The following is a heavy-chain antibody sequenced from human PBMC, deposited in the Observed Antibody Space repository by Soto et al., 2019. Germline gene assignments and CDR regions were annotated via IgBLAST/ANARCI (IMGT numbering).Heavy chain of an antibody. CDR3: ARDLSREHGDYVGNWFDP. CDR2: IYYSGST. Sequence: QVQLQESGPGLVKPSETLSLTCTVSGGSISSYYWSWIRQPPGKGLEWIGYIYYSGSTNYNPSLMSRVTISVDTSKNQFSLKLSSVTAADTAVYYCARDLSREHGDYVGNWFDPWGQGTLVTVSS. J-gene: IGHJ5*02. CDR1: GGSISSYY. V-gene: IGHV4-59*01. D-gene: IGHD4-17*01.